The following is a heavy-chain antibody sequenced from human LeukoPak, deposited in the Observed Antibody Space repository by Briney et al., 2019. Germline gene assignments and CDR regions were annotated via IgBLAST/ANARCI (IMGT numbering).Heavy chain of an antibody. D-gene: IGHD3-10*01. CDR2: TTPDGSSQ. CDR1: GFTFRTYG. V-gene: IGHV3-30*18. CDR3: AKDGAPWRGLGSYPQFDP. Sequence: GGSLRLSCAASGFTFRTYGMHWVRQAPGRGLEWVAVTTPDGSSQYYVDSVKGRFSISRDNSKNTVSLQMNSLRTEDTAVYYCAKDGAPWRGLGSYPQFDPWGQGTVVIVSS. J-gene: IGHJ5*02.